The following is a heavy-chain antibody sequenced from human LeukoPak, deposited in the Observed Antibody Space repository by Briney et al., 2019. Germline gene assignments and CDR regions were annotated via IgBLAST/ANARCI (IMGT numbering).Heavy chain of an antibody. CDR2: ISSSSSYI. J-gene: IGHJ4*02. CDR1: GFTFSSYS. V-gene: IGHV3-21*01. D-gene: IGHD1-26*01. CDR3: AREYSGGVEYYFDY. Sequence: PGGSLRLSCAASGFTFSSYSMNWVRQAPGKGLEWVSSISSSSSYIYYADSVKGRFTISRDNAKNSLYLQMNSLRAEDTAVYYCAREYSGGVEYYFDYWGQGTLVTVSS.